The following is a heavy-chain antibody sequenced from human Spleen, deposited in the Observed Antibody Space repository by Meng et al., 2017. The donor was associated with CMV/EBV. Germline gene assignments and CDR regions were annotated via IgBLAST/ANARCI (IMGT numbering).Heavy chain of an antibody. CDR2: IYYRGST. CDR3: ARTVAAAAHYFDY. J-gene: IGHJ4*02. Sequence: CTVSGGSISGYYWSWIRQPAGKGLEWIGYIYYRGSTHYNPSLKSRVTISVDTSKNQFSLKLSSVTAADTAVYYCARTVAAAAHYFDYWGQGTLVTVSS. CDR1: GGSISGYY. V-gene: IGHV4-59*01. D-gene: IGHD6-13*01.